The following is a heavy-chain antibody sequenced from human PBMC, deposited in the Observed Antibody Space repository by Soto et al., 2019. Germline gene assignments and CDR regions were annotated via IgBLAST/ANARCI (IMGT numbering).Heavy chain of an antibody. J-gene: IGHJ4*02. CDR1: GFTFSSYG. CDR2: IWYDGSNK. CDR3: AREDLAYCGGDCYPPLDY. D-gene: IGHD2-21*02. Sequence: GGSLRLSCAASGFTFSSYGMHWVRQAPGKGLEWVAVIWYDGSNKYYADSVKGRFTISRDNSKNTLYLQMNSLRAEDTAVYYCAREDLAYCGGDCYPPLDYWGQGTLVTVSS. V-gene: IGHV3-33*01.